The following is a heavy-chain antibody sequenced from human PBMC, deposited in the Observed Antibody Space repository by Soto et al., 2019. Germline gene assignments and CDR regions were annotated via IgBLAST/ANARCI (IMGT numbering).Heavy chain of an antibody. CDR2: IYASGST. D-gene: IGHD3-10*01. CDR3: AVLGDFQSSHHEMDV. Sequence: SETLSLTCTVSGDFISSYSWTWIRRPAGKVLEWIGRIYASGSTNYNPSLKSRVTISVDTSKKQFSLNLSSVTAADTAVYYCAVLGDFQSSHHEMDVWGQGTTVTVSS. J-gene: IGHJ6*02. V-gene: IGHV4-4*07. CDR1: GDFISSYS.